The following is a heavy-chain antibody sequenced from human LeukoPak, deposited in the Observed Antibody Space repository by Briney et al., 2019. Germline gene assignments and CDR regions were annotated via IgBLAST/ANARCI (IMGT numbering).Heavy chain of an antibody. CDR3: ARADLRPYYYYMDV. Sequence: SETLSLTCTVSGGSISSYYWSWIRQPPGKGLEWIGYIYYSGSTNYNPSLKSRVTISVDTSKNQFSLQLNSVTPEDTAVYYCARADLRPYYYYMDVWGKGTTVTVSS. V-gene: IGHV4-59*12. J-gene: IGHJ6*03. CDR2: IYYSGST. CDR1: GGSISSYY. D-gene: IGHD6-25*01.